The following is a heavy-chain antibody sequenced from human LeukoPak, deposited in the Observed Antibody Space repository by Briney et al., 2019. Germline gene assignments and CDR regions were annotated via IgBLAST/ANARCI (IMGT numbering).Heavy chain of an antibody. J-gene: IGHJ4*02. Sequence: SETLSLTCTVSGDSISGYYWSWIRQSPGKGLEWIGYVYHTGHTHYSPSLKSRVTVSLDTSRDQVSLMLSSVTAADTAVYYCARHIFGHPFDYWGQGTLVLVSS. CDR2: VYHTGHT. V-gene: IGHV4-59*01. CDR1: GDSISGYY. CDR3: ARHIFGHPFDY. D-gene: IGHD3-3*02.